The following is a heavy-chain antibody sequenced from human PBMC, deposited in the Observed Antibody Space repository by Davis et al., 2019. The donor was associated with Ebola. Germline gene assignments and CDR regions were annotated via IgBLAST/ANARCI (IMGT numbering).Heavy chain of an antibody. D-gene: IGHD4-23*01. CDR1: GYTLTELS. CDR2: FDPEDGET. Sequence: AASVKVSCKVSGYTLTELSIHWVRQAPGKGLEWMGGFDPEDGETFYPQKFQGRVTMTEDTSTDTAYMELSSLTSDDTAVYYCATDKKTVTTAVVTPIFDSWGQGTLVTVSS. V-gene: IGHV1-24*01. J-gene: IGHJ4*02. CDR3: ATDKKTVTTAVVTPIFDS.